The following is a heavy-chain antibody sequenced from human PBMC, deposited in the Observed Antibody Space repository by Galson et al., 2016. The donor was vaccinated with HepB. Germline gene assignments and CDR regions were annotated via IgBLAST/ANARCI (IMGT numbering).Heavy chain of an antibody. CDR2: INHSATT. Sequence: SETLSLTCVVYGGSFSGYYWTWVRQPPGKGLEWIGEINHSATTSCNPSLKSRVTLSVETSKKQFSLNLTSVTAADTARYYCARVALRRAYYLDYWGQGTLVTVSS. CDR3: ARVALRRAYYLDY. J-gene: IGHJ4*02. V-gene: IGHV4-34*01. CDR1: GGSFSGYY.